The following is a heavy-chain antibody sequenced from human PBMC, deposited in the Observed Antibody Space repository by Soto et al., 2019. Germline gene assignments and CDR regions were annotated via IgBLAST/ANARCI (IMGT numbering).Heavy chain of an antibody. Sequence: QVQLQESGPGLVKPSQTLSLTCTVSGGSISSGGYYWRWIRQHPGKGLEWIGYIYYSGRTYYYPSLKSPVTSTVDKSKNQFALNLSSVTAADTAVYYCARVIDIVATGVNAFDILGQETMVTVSS. J-gene: IGHJ3*02. V-gene: IGHV4-31*01. D-gene: IGHD5-12*01. CDR2: IYYSGRT. CDR1: GGSISSGGYY. CDR3: ARVIDIVATGVNAFDI.